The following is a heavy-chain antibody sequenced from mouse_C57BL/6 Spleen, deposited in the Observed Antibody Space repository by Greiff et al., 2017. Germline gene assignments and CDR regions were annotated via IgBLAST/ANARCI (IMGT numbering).Heavy chain of an antibody. CDR1: GYTFTSYW. Sequence: QVQLQQPGAELVKPGASVKMSCKASGYTFTSYWITWVKQRPGQGLEWIGDIYPGNGSTNYNEKFKGKATLTVDTSSSTAYMHLSSLTSEDSAVYYCAYSNYVDFDYWGQGTTLTVSS. J-gene: IGHJ2*01. CDR2: IYPGNGST. D-gene: IGHD2-5*01. V-gene: IGHV1-55*01. CDR3: AYSNYVDFDY.